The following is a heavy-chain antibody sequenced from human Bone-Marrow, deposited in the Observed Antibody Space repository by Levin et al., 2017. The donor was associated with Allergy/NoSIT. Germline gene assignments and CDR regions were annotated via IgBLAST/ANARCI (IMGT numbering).Heavy chain of an antibody. CDR2: IYTSGST. CDR1: GGSISSGSYY. D-gene: IGHD2-21*02. V-gene: IGHV4-61*02. CDR3: ARDRAYCGGDCYAEYYFDY. J-gene: IGHJ4*02. Sequence: SETLSLTCTVSGGSISSGSYYWSWIRQPAGKGLEWIGRIYTSGSTNYNPSLKSRVTISVDTSKNQFSLKLSSVTAADTAVYYCARDRAYCGGDCYAEYYFDYWGQGTLVTVSS.